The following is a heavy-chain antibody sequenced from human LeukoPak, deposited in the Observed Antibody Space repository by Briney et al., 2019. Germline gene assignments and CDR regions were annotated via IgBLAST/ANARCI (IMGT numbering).Heavy chain of an antibody. CDR2: IIPIFGTA. V-gene: IGHV1-69*13. D-gene: IGHD2-2*01. CDR1: GGTFSSYA. CDR3: ARGPAPAAREGWFDP. Sequence: SVKVSCKASGGTFSSYAISWVRQAPGQGLEWTGAIIPIFGTANYAQKFQGRVTITADESTSTAYMELSSLRSEDTAVYYCARGPAPAAREGWFDPWGQGTLVTVSS. J-gene: IGHJ5*02.